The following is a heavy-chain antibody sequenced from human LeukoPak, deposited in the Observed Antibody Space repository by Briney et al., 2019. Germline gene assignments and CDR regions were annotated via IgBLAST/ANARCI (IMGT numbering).Heavy chain of an antibody. Sequence: ASVTVSCKASGGTFSSYAISWVRQAPGQGLEWMGGIIPIFGTANYAQKFQGRVTITADESTSTAYMELSSLRSEDTAVYYCASAHYDSSGYPFDYWGQGTLVTVSS. CDR1: GGTFSSYA. D-gene: IGHD3-22*01. CDR2: IIPIFGTA. V-gene: IGHV1-69*13. CDR3: ASAHYDSSGYPFDY. J-gene: IGHJ4*02.